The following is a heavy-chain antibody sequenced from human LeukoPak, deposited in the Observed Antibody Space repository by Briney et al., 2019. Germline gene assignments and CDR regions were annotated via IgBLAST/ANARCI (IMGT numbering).Heavy chain of an antibody. J-gene: IGHJ3*02. CDR3: ARGDYDSSGYYLLDAFDI. CDR2: TYYSTST. CDR1: GGSITSISHH. Sequence: SETLSLTCTVSGGSITSISHHWGWIRQPPGKGLEWIGSTYYSTSTQYNPSLKSRVTISVDTSKNQFSLKLSSVTAADTAVYYCARGDYDSSGYYLLDAFDIWGQGTMVTVSS. D-gene: IGHD3-22*01. V-gene: IGHV4-39*07.